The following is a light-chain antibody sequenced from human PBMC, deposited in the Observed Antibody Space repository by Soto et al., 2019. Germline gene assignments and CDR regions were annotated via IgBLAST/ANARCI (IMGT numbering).Light chain of an antibody. Sequence: QSALTQPASVSGSPGRSVTISCTGTSSDVGDFNYVSWYQHLPGRAPKLIIYDVTNRPSGIPYRFSASKSGRTASLTISGLQAEDEAYYYCSSYSSSTTHVVFGGGTKVTVL. CDR2: DVT. CDR3: SSYSSSTTHVV. V-gene: IGLV2-14*03. J-gene: IGLJ2*01. CDR1: SSDVGDFNY.